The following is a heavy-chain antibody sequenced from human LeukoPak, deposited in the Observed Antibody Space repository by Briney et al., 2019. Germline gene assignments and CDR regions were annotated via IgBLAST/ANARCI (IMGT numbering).Heavy chain of an antibody. J-gene: IGHJ4*02. D-gene: IGHD5-12*01. CDR3: ASVDIVARSGDY. CDR2: ISASGGST. CDR1: GFTFSSYA. Sequence: GGSLRLSCAASGFTFSSYAMSWVRQAPGKGLEWVSGISASGGSTNYADSVKGRFTISRDNSKNTLYLQMNSLRAEDTAVYYCASVDIVARSGDYWGQGTLVTVSS. V-gene: IGHV3-23*01.